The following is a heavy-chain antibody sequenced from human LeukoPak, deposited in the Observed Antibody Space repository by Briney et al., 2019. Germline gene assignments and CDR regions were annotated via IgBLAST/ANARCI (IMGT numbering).Heavy chain of an antibody. J-gene: IGHJ4*02. CDR2: IYTSGST. CDR1: GGSISSYY. CDR3: ARPTASRIPYYFDY. Sequence: KPSETLSLTCTVSGGSISSYYWSWIRQPAGKGLEWIGRIYTSGSTNYNPSLKSRVTMSVDTSKNQFSLKLSSVTAADTAVYYCARPTASRIPYYFDYWGQGTLVTVSS. V-gene: IGHV4-4*07. D-gene: IGHD2-2*02.